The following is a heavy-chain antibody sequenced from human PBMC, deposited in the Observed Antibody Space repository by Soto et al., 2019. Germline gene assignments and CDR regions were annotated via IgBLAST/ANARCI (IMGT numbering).Heavy chain of an antibody. Sequence: EVQLVESGGGLVLPGGSLRLSCAASGFTFSRYWMHWVRQPPGKGLVWVSRISSYGSDTHYADSVKGRFTISRDNAKNTLYLQVNSLRADDTAVYYCASNYAYAEGYYWYGIDVWGQGTPVTVSS. CDR1: GFTFSRYW. J-gene: IGHJ6*02. V-gene: IGHV3-74*01. D-gene: IGHD3-16*01. CDR3: ASNYAYAEGYYWYGIDV. CDR2: ISSYGSDT.